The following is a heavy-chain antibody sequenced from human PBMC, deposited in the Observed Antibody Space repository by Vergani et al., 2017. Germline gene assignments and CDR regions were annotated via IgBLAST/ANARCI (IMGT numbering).Heavy chain of an antibody. D-gene: IGHD4-23*01. J-gene: IGHJ4*02. CDR3: ARRQEDDGGSPEI. CDR1: GGSISSNNYY. CDR2: FSSSGNT. V-gene: IGHV4-39*01. Sequence: QLQLQESGPGLVKPSETLSLTCTVSGGSISSNNYYWGWIRQPPGKGLEWIGSFSSSGNTYYNPSLKSRVTISVDTSKNQFSLNLSSVTAADTAVYYGARRQEDDGGSPEIWGQGTLVTVSS.